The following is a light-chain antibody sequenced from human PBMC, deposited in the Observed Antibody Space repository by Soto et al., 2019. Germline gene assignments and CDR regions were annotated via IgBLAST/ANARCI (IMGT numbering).Light chain of an antibody. V-gene: IGLV1-44*01. CDR1: NSNIGSNT. CDR3: AAWDDSLDGDV. J-gene: IGLJ1*01. Sequence: QSVLTQSPSASGTPGQRVTISCSGSNSNIGSNTVHWYQQLPGTAPKLLMYRNNQRPSGVPDRFSGSKSGTSASLAISGLQSEDAADYYCAAWDDSLDGDVFGTGTQLTVL. CDR2: RNN.